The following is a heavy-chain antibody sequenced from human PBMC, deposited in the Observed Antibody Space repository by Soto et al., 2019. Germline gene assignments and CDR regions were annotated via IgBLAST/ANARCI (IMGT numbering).Heavy chain of an antibody. D-gene: IGHD2-21*01. V-gene: IGHV1-18*01. J-gene: IGHJ4*01. CDR1: GYTFNTYA. Sequence: QVQLVQSGAEVKKPGASVKVSCNASGYTFNTYAINWVRQAPGQGLEWMGWISGYNGNTNYAQTLQGRGTMTTDTSTSTAYLEMRSLRSDDTAVYYCARTVEYDSIPYYYADFWGQGTLVTVSS. CDR3: ARTVEYDSIPYYYADF. CDR2: ISGYNGNT.